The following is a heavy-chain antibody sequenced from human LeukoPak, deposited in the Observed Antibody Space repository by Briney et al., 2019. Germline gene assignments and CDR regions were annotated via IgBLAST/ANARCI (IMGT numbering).Heavy chain of an antibody. CDR2: IYYSGST. Sequence: PSETLSLTCTVSGGSISSSSYYWGWIRQPPGKGLEWIGSIYYSGSTYYNPSLKSRVTISVDTSKNQFSLKLSSVTAADTAVYYCARHFKLSGLDGYNSFFDYWGQGTLVTVSS. D-gene: IGHD5-24*01. CDR1: GGSISSSSYY. CDR3: ARHFKLSGLDGYNSFFDY. J-gene: IGHJ4*02. V-gene: IGHV4-39*01.